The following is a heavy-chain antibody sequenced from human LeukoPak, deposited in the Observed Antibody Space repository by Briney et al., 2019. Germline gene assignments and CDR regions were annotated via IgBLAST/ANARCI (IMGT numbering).Heavy chain of an antibody. Sequence: ASVKVSCKASGYTFTGYYIHWVRQAPGQGLEWMGWINPNSGGIKYGQKFQGRVTMTRDTSISTAYMELSRLTSDDTAVYYCARDYRDVLLWFGELSKWGQGTLVTVSS. CDR2: INPNSGGI. D-gene: IGHD3-10*01. CDR3: ARDYRDVLLWFGELSK. CDR1: GYTFTGYY. J-gene: IGHJ4*02. V-gene: IGHV1-2*02.